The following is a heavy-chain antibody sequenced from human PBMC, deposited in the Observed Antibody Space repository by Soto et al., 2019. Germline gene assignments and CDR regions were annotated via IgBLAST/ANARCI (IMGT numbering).Heavy chain of an antibody. J-gene: IGHJ4*02. CDR1: GGGNLRDYR. Sequence: QVQLVQSGGEVKKPGSSVQVSCKASGGGNLRDYRPTWVRQAPGQGLEWMGGIIPKLGSANYAQNFQGRVTITAEESTNPVYMELRSLRSEDTAVYYCARGGGDYNFGAVYWCQGTPVTVAS. CDR3: ARGGGDYNFGAVY. CDR2: IIPKLGSA. V-gene: IGHV1-69*01. D-gene: IGHD2-21*02.